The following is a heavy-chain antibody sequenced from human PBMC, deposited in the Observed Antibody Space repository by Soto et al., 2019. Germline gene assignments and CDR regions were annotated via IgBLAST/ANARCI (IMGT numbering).Heavy chain of an antibody. CDR3: AHRRGDLLTCHYCFDY. CDR2: ISWDGEK. Sequence: SGPTLVNPTEGLTLTCSFSGFSLRTTEVAVGWIRQPPGKALEWLALISWDGEKRYSPSLKSRLTITKGTSENQVVLTMTNMDPVDTATYYCAHRRGDLLTCHYCFDYWGQGTLVTVSS. V-gene: IGHV2-5*02. J-gene: IGHJ4*02. D-gene: IGHD3-9*01. CDR1: GFSLRTTEVA.